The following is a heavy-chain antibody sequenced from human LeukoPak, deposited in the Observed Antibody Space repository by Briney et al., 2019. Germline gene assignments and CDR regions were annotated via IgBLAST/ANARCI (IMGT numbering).Heavy chain of an antibody. J-gene: IGHJ4*02. CDR2: IYYSGST. CDR1: GGSISNYF. Sequence: SETLSLTCTVSGGSISNYFWSWIRQPPGKGLEWIGYIYYSGSTNYNPSLKSRVTISVDTSKNQFSLKLSSVTAADTAVYYCARRPRGYQQYYFDYWGQGTLVTVSS. V-gene: IGHV4-59*08. CDR3: ARRPRGYQQYYFDY. D-gene: IGHD5-12*01.